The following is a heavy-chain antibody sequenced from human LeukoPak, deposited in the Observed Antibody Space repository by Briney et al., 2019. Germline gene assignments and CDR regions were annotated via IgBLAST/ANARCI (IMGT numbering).Heavy chain of an antibody. Sequence: GASLRLSCAASGFTFSSYVMSWVRQAPGKGLEFVSALSSGGGPHYADSVKGQFIISRENSGNTLYLQMNSLRGEDSATYYCARQLGYCSDGTCYFDHWGQGTLATVSS. CDR2: LSSGGGP. CDR3: ARQLGYCSDGTCYFDH. CDR1: GFTFSSYV. V-gene: IGHV3-23*01. J-gene: IGHJ4*02. D-gene: IGHD2-15*01.